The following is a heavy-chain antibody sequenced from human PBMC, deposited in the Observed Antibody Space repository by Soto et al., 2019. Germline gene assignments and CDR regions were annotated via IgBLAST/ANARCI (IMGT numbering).Heavy chain of an antibody. Sequence: QVQLQESGPGLVKPSQTLSLTCTVSGGSISSGGYYWSWIRQHPGKGLEWIGYIYYSGSTYYNPSLKSRVTISVDTSKNQLSLKLSSETAADTAVYYCARGLGIAAALYDYWGQGTLVTVSS. V-gene: IGHV4-31*03. D-gene: IGHD6-13*01. CDR1: GGSISSGGYY. CDR2: IYYSGST. J-gene: IGHJ4*02. CDR3: ARGLGIAAALYDY.